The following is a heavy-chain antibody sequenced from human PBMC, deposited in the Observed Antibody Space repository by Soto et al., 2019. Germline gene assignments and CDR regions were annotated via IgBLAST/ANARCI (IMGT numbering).Heavy chain of an antibody. Sequence: QVQLVQSGAEVKKPGASVKVSCKASGYTFTSYAMHWVRQAPGQRLEWMGWINAGNGNTKYSQKFQGRVTITRDTSASTAYMELSSLRSEDTAVYYCARAGPYCSGGSCYGYWGQGTLVTVSS. CDR1: GYTFTSYA. CDR3: ARAGPYCSGGSCYGY. CDR2: INAGNGNT. J-gene: IGHJ4*02. D-gene: IGHD2-15*01. V-gene: IGHV1-3*01.